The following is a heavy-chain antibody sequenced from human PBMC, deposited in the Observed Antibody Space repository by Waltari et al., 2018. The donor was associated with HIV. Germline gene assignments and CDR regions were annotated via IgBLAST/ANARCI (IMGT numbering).Heavy chain of an antibody. J-gene: IGHJ3*02. CDR3: ASSYTYVVWGAFDT. V-gene: IGHV4-39*02. CDR2: IYHDGGTQYDSS. D-gene: IGHD3-16*01. CDR1: GGSITSSRNF. Sequence: QMRLQESGPGLVKPSETLSLTCNVSGGSITSSRNFWGWIRQPPGKGLEWIGSIYHDGGTQYDSSLKDSSLKSRVTISLDTSRNLFSLELTSVTATDTAIYYCASSYTYVVWGAFDTWGQGTLVTVSS.